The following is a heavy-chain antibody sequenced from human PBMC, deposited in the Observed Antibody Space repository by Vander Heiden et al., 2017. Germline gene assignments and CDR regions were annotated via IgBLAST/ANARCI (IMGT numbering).Heavy chain of an antibody. V-gene: IGHV3-21*06. CDR2: ISPGSDYI. D-gene: IGHD7-27*01. J-gene: IGHJ4*02. CDR3: SRGALNTGDWGSD. Sequence: QSPGKGLEWVSSISPGSDYIYYADSLKGRFTISRDNTRNSLYLQMNSLRAEDTAVYYCSRGALNTGDWGSDWGRGTLVTVSS.